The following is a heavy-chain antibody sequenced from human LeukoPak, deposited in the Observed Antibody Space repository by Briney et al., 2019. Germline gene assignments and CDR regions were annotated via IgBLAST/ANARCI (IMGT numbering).Heavy chain of an antibody. V-gene: IGHV1-18*01. CDR2: ISAYNGNT. J-gene: IGHJ3*02. D-gene: IGHD3-10*01. Sequence: ASVKVSCKASGYTFTSYGISWVRQAPGQGLEWMGWISAYNGNTNYAQKLQGRVTMTTDTSTSTAYMELRSLRSDDTAVYYCARDAEYYYGSGSYSDAFDIWGQGTMVTVSS. CDR3: ARDAEYYYGSGSYSDAFDI. CDR1: GYTFTSYG.